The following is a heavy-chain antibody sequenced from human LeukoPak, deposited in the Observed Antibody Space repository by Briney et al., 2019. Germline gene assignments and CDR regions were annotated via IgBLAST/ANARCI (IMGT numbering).Heavy chain of an antibody. Sequence: GASVKVSCKASGYTFTGYYLHWVRQAPGQGLKWMGRINPNSGGTNYAQKFQGRVTMTGDTSISTAYMELSRLRSGDTAVYFCARAHCSSTTCLNAFDIWGQGTMVTVSS. CDR2: INPNSGGT. D-gene: IGHD2-2*01. CDR3: ARAHCSSTTCLNAFDI. CDR1: GYTFTGYY. J-gene: IGHJ3*02. V-gene: IGHV1-2*06.